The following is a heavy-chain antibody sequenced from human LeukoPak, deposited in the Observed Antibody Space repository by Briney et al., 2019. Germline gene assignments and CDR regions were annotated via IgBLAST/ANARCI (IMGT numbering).Heavy chain of an antibody. CDR1: GFTFSSHW. CDR2: IKGDGSEK. V-gene: IGHV3-7*01. J-gene: IGHJ5*02. CDR3: ARDEYRSRWLHP. D-gene: IGHD5-24*01. Sequence: PGGSLRLSCAASGFTFSSHWMSWVRLAPGEGLEWVANIKGDGSEKWYADSVKGRFTISRDNAQNSVHLQMNSLRAEDTAVYHCARDEYRSRWLHPWGQGTLVTVTS.